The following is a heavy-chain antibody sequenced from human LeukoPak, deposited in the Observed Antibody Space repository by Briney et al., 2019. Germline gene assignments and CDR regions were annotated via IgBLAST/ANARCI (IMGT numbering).Heavy chain of an antibody. J-gene: IGHJ4*02. CDR1: GFTFSDYG. Sequence: GGSLRLSCSASGFTFSDYGMHWVRQAPGKGLEWVSAISGSGGSTYYADSVKGRFTISRDNSKNTLYLQMNSLRAEDTAVYYCAKDPMAPVDYWGQGTLVTVSS. V-gene: IGHV3-23*01. CDR3: AKDPMAPVDY. CDR2: ISGSGGST. D-gene: IGHD3-10*01.